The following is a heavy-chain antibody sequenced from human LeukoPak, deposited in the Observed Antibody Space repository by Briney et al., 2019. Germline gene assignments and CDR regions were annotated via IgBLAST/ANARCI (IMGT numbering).Heavy chain of an antibody. V-gene: IGHV1-18*01. CDR3: ARDLGGLPGDY. CDR1: GYTFVNYG. J-gene: IGHJ4*02. Sequence: GASVKVSCKTSGYTFVNYGVSWVRQAPGQGLEWMGYIGSYNGNTDYAQKFQGRVTMSTETSTSAVYMELRSLRSDDTAVYYCARDLGGLPGDYWGQGTLVTVSS. CDR2: IGSYNGNT. D-gene: IGHD3-10*01.